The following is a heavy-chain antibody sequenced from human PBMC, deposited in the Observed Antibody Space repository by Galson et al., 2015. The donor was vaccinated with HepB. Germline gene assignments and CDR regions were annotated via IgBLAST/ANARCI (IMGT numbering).Heavy chain of an antibody. CDR2: ISSSSSYI. D-gene: IGHD3-10*01. CDR3: ARAGYYYGSGSYYNPSNYGMDV. CDR1: GFTFSSYS. V-gene: IGHV3-21*01. Sequence: SLRLSCAASGFTFSSYSMNWVRQAPGKGLEWVSYISSSSSYIYYADSVMGRFTISRDNAKNSLYLQMNSLRPEDTAVYYCARAGYYYGSGSYYNPSNYGMDVWGQGTLVTVSS. J-gene: IGHJ6*02.